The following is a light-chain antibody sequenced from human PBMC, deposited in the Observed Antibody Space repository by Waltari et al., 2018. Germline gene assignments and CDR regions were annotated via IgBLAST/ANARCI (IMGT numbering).Light chain of an antibody. V-gene: IGKV1-9*01. CDR3: QQLNSYPIT. J-gene: IGKJ4*01. CDR2: TAS. CDR1: QGISGY. Sequence: DIQLTQSPSFLSASMGARVPITCRASQGISGYLAWYQQKPGKAPELLLYTASTLQSGVPSRFSGSGSGTEFTLTISSLQPEDFATYYCQQLNSYPITFGGGTKVEIK.